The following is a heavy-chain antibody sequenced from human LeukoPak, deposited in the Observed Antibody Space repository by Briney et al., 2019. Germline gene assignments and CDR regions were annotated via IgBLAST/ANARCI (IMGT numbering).Heavy chain of an antibody. D-gene: IGHD7-27*01. Sequence: ASVKVSCRASGFSLIVYYMHWVRQAPGQGLEWMGWIDPKSGGTSSAQSFQGRLTMTSDTSISTVYMELSGLRSDDTATYYCARGPLWGLDSCGLGTLVTVSS. V-gene: IGHV1-2*02. J-gene: IGHJ4*02. CDR3: ARGPLWGLDS. CDR1: GFSLIVYY. CDR2: IDPKSGGT.